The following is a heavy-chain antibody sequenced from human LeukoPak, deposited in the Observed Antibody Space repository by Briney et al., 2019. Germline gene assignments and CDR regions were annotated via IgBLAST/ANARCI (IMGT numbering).Heavy chain of an antibody. V-gene: IGHV4-59*11. D-gene: IGHD5-24*01. CDR2: IYYSVRT. CDR3: ARTGDGYNYYNYYYMDV. J-gene: IGHJ6*03. CDR1: GASISSHY. Sequence: SETLSLTCSVSGASISSHYWSWIRQPPGKGLEWIGYIYYSVRTNYNPSLKSRVTISVDMPNNQFSLKMSSVTAADTAVYYCARTGDGYNYYNYYYMDVWGKGTTVIISS.